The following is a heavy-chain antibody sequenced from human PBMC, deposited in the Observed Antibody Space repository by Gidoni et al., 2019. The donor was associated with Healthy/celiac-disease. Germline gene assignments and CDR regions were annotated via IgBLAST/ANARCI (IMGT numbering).Heavy chain of an antibody. V-gene: IGHV2-70*01. CDR1: GFSLSTSGMC. D-gene: IGHD6-19*01. CDR3: ARIRVAGTLGEYYYYYYGMDV. J-gene: IGHJ6*02. Sequence: QVTLRESGPALVKPTQTLTLTCTFSGFSLSTSGMCVSWIRQPPGKALEWLALIDWDDDKYYSTSLKTRLTISKDTSKNQVVLTMTNMDPVDTATYYCARIRVAGTLGEYYYYYYGMDVWGQGTTVTVSS. CDR2: IDWDDDK.